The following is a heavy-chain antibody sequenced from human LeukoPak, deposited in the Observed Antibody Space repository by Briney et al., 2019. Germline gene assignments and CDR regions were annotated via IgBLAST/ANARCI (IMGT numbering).Heavy chain of an antibody. Sequence: SQTLSLTCAISVDSVSSNSAAWHWIRQSPSRGLEWLGRTYYRSKWYNDYAVSVKSRITINPDTSKNQFSLQLNSVTPEDTAVYYCARVRKKWDGMDVWGQGTTVTVSS. J-gene: IGHJ6*02. D-gene: IGHD2-8*01. V-gene: IGHV6-1*01. CDR1: VDSVSSNSAA. CDR2: TYYRSKWYN. CDR3: ARVRKKWDGMDV.